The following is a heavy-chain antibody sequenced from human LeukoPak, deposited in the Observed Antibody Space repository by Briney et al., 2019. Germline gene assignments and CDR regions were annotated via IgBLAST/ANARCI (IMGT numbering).Heavy chain of an antibody. CDR2: INSDGSST. CDR1: GFTFSSYW. J-gene: IGHJ3*02. D-gene: IGHD6-13*01. CDR3: ARGGSSWSAFDI. V-gene: IGHV3-74*01. Sequence: GGSLRLSCAASGFTFSSYWMHWVRQAPGKGLVWVSRINSDGSSTNYADAVKGRFNISRDNAKNTLYLQTNSLRAEDTAVYYCARGGSSWSAFDIWGQGTMVIVSS.